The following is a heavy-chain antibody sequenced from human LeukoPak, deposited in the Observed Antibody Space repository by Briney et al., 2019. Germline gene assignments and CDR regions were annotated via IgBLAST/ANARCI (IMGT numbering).Heavy chain of an antibody. J-gene: IGHJ4*02. Sequence: GGSLRLSCAASGFTFDDYAMHWVRQAPGKGLEWVSGISWNSGSIGYADSVKGRFTISRDNSKNTLYLQMNSLRAEDTAVYYCAKDPLTTVTTYFDYWGQGTLVTVSS. CDR1: GFTFDDYA. CDR2: ISWNSGSI. V-gene: IGHV3-9*01. CDR3: AKDPLTTVTTYFDY. D-gene: IGHD4-17*01.